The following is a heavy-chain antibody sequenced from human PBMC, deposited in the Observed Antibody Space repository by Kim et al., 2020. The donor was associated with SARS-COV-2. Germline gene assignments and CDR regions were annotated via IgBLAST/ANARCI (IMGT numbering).Heavy chain of an antibody. CDR2: GRT. Sequence: GRTYHADSVKGRFTISKDNSKSTLYMQMSSLRAVVTAVYYCAKGNPPEDYWGQGTLVTVSS. V-gene: IGHV3-23*01. CDR3: AKGNPPEDY. J-gene: IGHJ4*02.